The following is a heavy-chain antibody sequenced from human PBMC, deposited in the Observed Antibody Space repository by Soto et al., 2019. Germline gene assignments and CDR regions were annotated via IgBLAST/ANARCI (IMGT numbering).Heavy chain of an antibody. V-gene: IGHV1-46*04. CDR3: ARVGQDCSSTSCYMGYYYYGMDV. CDR2: INPSGGST. D-gene: IGHD2-2*02. J-gene: IGHJ6*02. Sequence: PSVKVSCKASGYTFTSYYLHWLRQASGLRLEWMEIINPSGGSTIYAQELQDRVIMTRDTSTSTVYMELSSMRSEDTAVYYCARVGQDCSSTSCYMGYYYYGMDVWGQGTTVTVSS. CDR1: GYTFTSYY.